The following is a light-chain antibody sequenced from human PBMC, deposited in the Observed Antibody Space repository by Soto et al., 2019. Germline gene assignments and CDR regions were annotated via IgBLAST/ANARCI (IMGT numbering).Light chain of an antibody. V-gene: IGKV3-11*01. CDR3: QQRGVWPLT. CDR2: ESS. CDR1: QSVGTS. Sequence: EIVLTQSPATLSLSPGERATLSCRASQSVGTSLAWYQQKSGQAPRLLFYESSNRATYIPARFSASGSGTDFTLTISGLEHEDFAVYYCQQRGVWPLTFGGGTKVEIK. J-gene: IGKJ4*01.